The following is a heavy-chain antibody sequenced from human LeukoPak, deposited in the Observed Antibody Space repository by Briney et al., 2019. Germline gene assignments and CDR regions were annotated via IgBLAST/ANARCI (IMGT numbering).Heavy chain of an antibody. J-gene: IGHJ4*02. CDR3: ARRVIAAAGTVSLYHYFDY. V-gene: IGHV4-59*08. Sequence: SQTLSLTCTVSGGSISSYYWSWIRQPPGKGLEWIGYIYYSGSTNYNPSLKSRVTISVDTSKNQFSLKLSSVTAADTAVYYCARRVIAAAGTVSLYHYFDYWGQGTLVTVSS. CDR2: IYYSGST. CDR1: GGSISSYY. D-gene: IGHD6-13*01.